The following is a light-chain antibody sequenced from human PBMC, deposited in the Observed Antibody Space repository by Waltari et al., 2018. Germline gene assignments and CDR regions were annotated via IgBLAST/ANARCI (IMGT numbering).Light chain of an antibody. Sequence: QSVLTQPPTASGTPGQRVTISCSGSSSNIGSNYIYWYHQPPGTPPKLLLYRNNRRASGVPARFAGSRSGTSAALAISGLRSEDEADYYCASWDDILSGVLFGGGTKLSVL. J-gene: IGLJ2*01. CDR1: SSNIGSNY. CDR2: RNN. V-gene: IGLV1-47*01. CDR3: ASWDDILSGVL.